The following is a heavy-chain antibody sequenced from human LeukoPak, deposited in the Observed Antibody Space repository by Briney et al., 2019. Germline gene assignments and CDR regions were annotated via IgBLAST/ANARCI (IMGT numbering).Heavy chain of an antibody. CDR2: INHSGST. J-gene: IGHJ4*02. V-gene: IGHV4-34*01. Sequence: SETLSLTCAVYGGSFSGYYWSWIRQPPGKGLEWIGEINHSGSTNYNPSLKSRVTISVDTSKNQFSLKLSSVTAADTAVYYCAREVYDSSGYDYWGQGTLVTVSS. CDR3: AREVYDSSGYDY. D-gene: IGHD3-22*01. CDR1: GGSFSGYY.